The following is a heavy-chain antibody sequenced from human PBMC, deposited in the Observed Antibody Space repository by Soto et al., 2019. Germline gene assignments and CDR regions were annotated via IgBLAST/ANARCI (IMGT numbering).Heavy chain of an antibody. D-gene: IGHD2-2*01. Sequence: QVQLQESGPGLVKPSGTLSLTCAVSGGSISSSNWWSWVRQPPGKGLEWIGEIYHSGSTNYNPSLKSRVTISVDKSMNQFSLKLSSVTAADTAVYYCARDGPLVPAANYRYNWFDPWGQGTLVTVSS. V-gene: IGHV4-4*02. CDR1: GGSISSSNW. CDR3: ARDGPLVPAANYRYNWFDP. J-gene: IGHJ5*02. CDR2: IYHSGST.